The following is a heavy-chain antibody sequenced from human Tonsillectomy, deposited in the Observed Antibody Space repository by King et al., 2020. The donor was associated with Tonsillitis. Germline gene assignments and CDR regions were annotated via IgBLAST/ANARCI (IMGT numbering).Heavy chain of an antibody. CDR3: ARMRYDSSHPGAFDI. Sequence: VQLVESGGGVVQPGRSLRLSCAASGFTFSSYGMHWVRQAPGKGLEWVAVISYDGSNKYYADSVKGRFTISRDNSKNTLYLQMNSLRAEDTAVYYCARMRYDSSHPGAFDIWGKGTMVTVS. CDR2: ISYDGSNK. D-gene: IGHD3-22*01. V-gene: IGHV3-33*05. J-gene: IGHJ3*02. CDR1: GFTFSSYG.